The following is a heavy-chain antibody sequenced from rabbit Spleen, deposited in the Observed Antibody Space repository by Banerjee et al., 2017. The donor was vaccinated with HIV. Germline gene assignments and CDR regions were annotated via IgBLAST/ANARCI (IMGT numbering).Heavy chain of an antibody. CDR3: ARDTGSSFSSYGMDL. CDR1: GFDFSSGQY. Sequence: QSLEESGGDLVKPGASLTLTCKASGFDFSSGQYMCWVRQAPGKGLEWIACIYAGISTNIYYANWAKGRFTISKSSSTTVTLQMTSLTAADTATYFCARDTGSSFSSYGMDLWGQGTLVTVS. CDR2: IYAGISTNI. V-gene: IGHV1S40*01. D-gene: IGHD8-1*01. J-gene: IGHJ6*01.